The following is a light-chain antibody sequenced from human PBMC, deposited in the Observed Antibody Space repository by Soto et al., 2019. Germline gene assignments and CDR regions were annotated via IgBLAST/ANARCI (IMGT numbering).Light chain of an antibody. CDR2: AAS. CDR1: QRISTS. Sequence: DIQMTQSPSTLSAGVGDRVTITCRASQRISTSLNWYQQKPGKAPTLLIYAASSLQSGVPSRFSGGGSVTDFTLTINTLQPEDFATYFCQQCYSSPRTFGQGTKVEIK. J-gene: IGKJ1*01. V-gene: IGKV1-39*01. CDR3: QQCYSSPRT.